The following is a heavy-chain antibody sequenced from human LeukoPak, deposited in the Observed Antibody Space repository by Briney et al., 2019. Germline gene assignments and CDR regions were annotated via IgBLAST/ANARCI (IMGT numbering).Heavy chain of an antibody. D-gene: IGHD1-7*01. CDR3: ARDQNWNYGYYYYYYMDV. CDR2: TYYRSKWYN. Sequence: SQTLSLTCAISGDSVSSNSAAWNWIRQSPSRGLEWLGRTYYRSKWYNDYAVSVKSRITINPDTSKNQFSLQLNSVTPEDTAVYYCARDQNWNYGYYYYYYMDVWGKGTTVTVSS. V-gene: IGHV6-1*01. CDR1: GDSVSSNSAA. J-gene: IGHJ6*03.